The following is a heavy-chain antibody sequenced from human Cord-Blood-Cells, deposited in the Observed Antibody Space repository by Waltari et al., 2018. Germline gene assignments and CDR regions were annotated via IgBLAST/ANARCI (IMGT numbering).Heavy chain of an antibody. Sequence: EVQLVESGGGLVQPGGSLRLSCAASGFTFSSYWMSWVRQAPGKGLEGVANIKQEGSEKYYVDSVKGRFTISRDNAKNSLYLQMNSLRAEDTAVYYCARDTWFGELFDYWGQGTLVTVSS. J-gene: IGHJ4*02. D-gene: IGHD3-10*01. CDR1: GFTFSSYW. CDR3: ARDTWFGELFDY. V-gene: IGHV3-7*01. CDR2: IKQEGSEK.